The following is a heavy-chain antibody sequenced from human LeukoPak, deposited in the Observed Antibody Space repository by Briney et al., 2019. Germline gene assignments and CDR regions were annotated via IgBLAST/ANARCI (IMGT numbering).Heavy chain of an antibody. V-gene: IGHV1-69*04. CDR3: ARVSRWLQFDFDY. J-gene: IGHJ4*02. D-gene: IGHD5-24*01. CDR1: GGTFSSYA. CDR2: IIPILGIA. Sequence: GASVKVSCKASGGTFSSYAISWVRQAPGQGLEWMGRIIPILGIANYAQKFQGRVTITADKSTSTAYMELSSLRSEDTAVYYCARVSRWLQFDFDYWGQGTLVTVSS.